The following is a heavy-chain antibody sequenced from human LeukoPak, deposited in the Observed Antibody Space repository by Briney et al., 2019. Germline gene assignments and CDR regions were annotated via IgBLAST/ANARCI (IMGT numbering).Heavy chain of an antibody. D-gene: IGHD4-17*01. Sequence: KPSETLSLTCTVSGGSISSYYWSWIRQPPGKGLGWIGYIYYSGSTNYNPSLKSRVTISVDTSKNQFSLKLSSVTAADTAVYYCASTTGYDAFDIWGQGTMVTVSS. CDR1: GGSISSYY. CDR3: ASTTGYDAFDI. J-gene: IGHJ3*02. V-gene: IGHV4-59*01. CDR2: IYYSGST.